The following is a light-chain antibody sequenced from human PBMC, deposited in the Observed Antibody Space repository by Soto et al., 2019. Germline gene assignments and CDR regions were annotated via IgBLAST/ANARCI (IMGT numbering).Light chain of an antibody. CDR3: QQYNNWPGT. V-gene: IGKV3-15*01. J-gene: IGKJ2*01. CDR1: QSVSSN. CDR2: GAS. Sequence: IVMTQSPAPLSVSQGERATLSCRASQSVSSNLAWYPQKPGQAPRLLIYGASTRATGIPARFSGSGSGTEFTLTISSLQSEDFAVYYCQQYNNWPGTFGQGTKLEIK.